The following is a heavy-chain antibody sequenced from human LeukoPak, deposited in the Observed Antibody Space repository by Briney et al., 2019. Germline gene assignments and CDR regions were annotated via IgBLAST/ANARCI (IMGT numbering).Heavy chain of an antibody. CDR2: IYYSGST. Sequence: SETLSLTRTVSGGSLSSRSYYLGSTRHPPGTGLEWIGSIYYSGSTYYNPSLKSRHTISVDTSKNQFSLKLSSVTAADTAVYYCARDSYSSGWDEENAFEISGHGAIVSVSS. CDR1: GGSLSSRSYY. CDR3: ARDSYSSGWDEENAFEI. D-gene: IGHD6-19*01. J-gene: IGHJ3*02. V-gene: IGHV4-39*07.